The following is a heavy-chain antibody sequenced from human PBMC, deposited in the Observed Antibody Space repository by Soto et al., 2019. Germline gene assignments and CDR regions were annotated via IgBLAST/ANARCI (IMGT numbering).Heavy chain of an antibody. V-gene: IGHV3-48*02. J-gene: IGHJ6*02. Sequence: PGGSLRLSCAGCGFTFGTYSLNWVRQAAGKGLEWIAYISYDSDTIQYADSVKGRFTISRDNAKNSLYLQMNSLRDEDTAVYYCARLYYDYVWGQGTTVTVYS. CDR1: GFTFGTYS. D-gene: IGHD3-3*01. CDR3: ARLYYDYV. CDR2: ISYDSDTI.